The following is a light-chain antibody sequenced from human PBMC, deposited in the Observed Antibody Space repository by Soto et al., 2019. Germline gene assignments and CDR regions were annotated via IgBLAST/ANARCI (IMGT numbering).Light chain of an antibody. CDR2: GAS. J-gene: IGKJ1*01. V-gene: IGKV3-20*01. CDR3: QQYGSSPRT. Sequence: GLTKSPGTLSLSTGERATLSCRASQSVSSSYLAWYQQKPGQAPRLLIYGASSRATGIPDRFSGSGSGTDFTLTISRLEPEDFAVYYCQQYGSSPRTFGQGTNVDI. CDR1: QSVSSSY.